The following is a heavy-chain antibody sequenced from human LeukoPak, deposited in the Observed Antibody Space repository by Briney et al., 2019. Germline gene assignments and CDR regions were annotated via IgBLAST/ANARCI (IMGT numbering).Heavy chain of an antibody. CDR1: GFTFSSYS. CDR2: ISSSSSYI. J-gene: IGHJ4*02. CDR3: ARGSNYYDSSGYD. Sequence: GGSLRLSCAASGFTFSSYSMNWVRQAPGKGLEWVSSISSSSSYIYYADSVKGRFTISRDNAKNSLYLQMSSLRAEDTAVYYCARGSNYYDSSGYDWGQGTLVTVSS. D-gene: IGHD3-22*01. V-gene: IGHV3-21*01.